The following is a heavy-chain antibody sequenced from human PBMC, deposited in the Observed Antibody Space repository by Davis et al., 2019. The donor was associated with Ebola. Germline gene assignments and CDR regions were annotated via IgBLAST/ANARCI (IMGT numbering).Heavy chain of an antibody. Sequence: SVKVSCKASGFTFTSSAMQWVRQARGQRLEWIGWIVVGSGNTNYAQKFQGRVTMTRDTSISTAYMELTSLTSDDTAVYSCARGFGTGSRGKLDYWGQGTLVVVSS. D-gene: IGHD3-10*01. CDR2: IVVGSGNT. CDR1: GFTFTSSA. J-gene: IGHJ4*02. CDR3: ARGFGTGSRGKLDY. V-gene: IGHV1-58*02.